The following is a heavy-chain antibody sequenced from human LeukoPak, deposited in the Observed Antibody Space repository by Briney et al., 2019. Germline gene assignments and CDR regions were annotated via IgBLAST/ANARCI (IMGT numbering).Heavy chain of an antibody. D-gene: IGHD2-2*01. J-gene: IGHJ4*02. Sequence: GASVKLSCKASGGTFSSYAISWVRQAPGQGLEWVGGIITIFGTANYAQYFQGRVTITADESTNTAYMELSSLRSEDTAVYYLARAHVPAATHVGYFDYWGQGTLVTVSS. CDR3: ARAHVPAATHVGYFDY. CDR2: IITIFGTA. CDR1: GGTFSSYA. V-gene: IGHV1-69*13.